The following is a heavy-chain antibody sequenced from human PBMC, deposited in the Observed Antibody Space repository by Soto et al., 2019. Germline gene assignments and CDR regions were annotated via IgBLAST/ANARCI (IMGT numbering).Heavy chain of an antibody. D-gene: IGHD3-3*01. V-gene: IGHV5-51*01. CDR1: GYSFTSYW. J-gene: IGHJ6*02. Sequence: GESLKISCRGSGYSFTSYWIGWVRQMPGKGLEWMGIIYPGDSDTRYSPSFQGQVTISADKSISTDYLQWSSLKASDTAMYYCARITIFGVVTIYGMDVWGQGTTVTVSS. CDR2: IYPGDSDT. CDR3: ARITIFGVVTIYGMDV.